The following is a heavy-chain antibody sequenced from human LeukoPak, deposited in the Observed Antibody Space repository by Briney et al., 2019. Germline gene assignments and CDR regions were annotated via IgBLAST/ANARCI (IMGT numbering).Heavy chain of an antibody. V-gene: IGHV3-7*03. CDR3: AKDKGPSIAAAGNNWFDP. Sequence: GGSLRLSCAASGFPFSSYWMTWVRQDPGKGLEWVANINQDGNEKYYVDSVKGRFTISRDNAKNSLYLQMNSLRAEDTALYYCAKDKGPSIAAAGNNWFDPWGQGTLVTVSS. D-gene: IGHD6-13*01. CDR1: GFPFSSYW. CDR2: INQDGNEK. J-gene: IGHJ5*02.